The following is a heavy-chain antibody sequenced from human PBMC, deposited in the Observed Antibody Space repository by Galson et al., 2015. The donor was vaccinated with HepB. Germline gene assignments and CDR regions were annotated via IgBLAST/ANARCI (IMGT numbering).Heavy chain of an antibody. CDR1: GYTFSSYA. CDR2: IIINFGTA. D-gene: IGHD2-15*01. CDR3: ARGRGIKEMVAASLDY. J-gene: IGHJ4*02. V-gene: IGHV1-69*13. Sequence: SVKVSCKASGYTFSSYAISWVRQAPGQGLEWMGGIIINFGTANYAQKFQGRVTITADASTSTAYMELGSLTSEDTAVYYCARGRGIKEMVAASLDYWGQGTLVTVSS.